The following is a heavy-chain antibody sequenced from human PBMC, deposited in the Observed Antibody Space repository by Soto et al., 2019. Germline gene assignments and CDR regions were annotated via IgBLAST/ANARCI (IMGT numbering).Heavy chain of an antibody. CDR2: IWYDGSNK. J-gene: IGHJ5*02. V-gene: IGHV3-33*01. D-gene: IGHD7-27*01. CDR1: GFTFSSYG. CDR3: ARELTPENWFDP. Sequence: VGSLRLSCAASGFTFSSYGMHWVRQAPGKGLEWVAVIWYDGSNKYYADSVKGRFTISRDNSKNTLYLQMNSLRAEDTAVYYCARELTPENWFDPWGQGTLVTVSS.